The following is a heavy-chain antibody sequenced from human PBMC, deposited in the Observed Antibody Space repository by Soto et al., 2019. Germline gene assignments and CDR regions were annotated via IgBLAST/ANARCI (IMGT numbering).Heavy chain of an antibody. CDR1: GYTFTRYG. Sequence: QVQLVQSGAEVKKPGASVKVSCKASGYTFTRYGLSWVRQTPGQGLVWMGWIGAYNCNTNYSQKLQGRVTINTDTYTSTTYMEVRSLRSDDTAVYYCAREPKSTTRPNRPAYYYCIAVWGQGTTVTVSS. CDR2: IGAYNCNT. J-gene: IGHJ6*02. D-gene: IGHD1-1*01. CDR3: AREPKSTTRPNRPAYYYCIAV. V-gene: IGHV1-18*01.